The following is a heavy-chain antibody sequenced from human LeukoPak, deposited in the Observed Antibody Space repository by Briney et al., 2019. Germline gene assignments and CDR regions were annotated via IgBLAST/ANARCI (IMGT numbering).Heavy chain of an antibody. CDR2: ISGSGGST. CDR1: GFTFSSYA. CDR3: ARQEWLRLGSFDI. Sequence: GGSLRLSCAASGFTFSSYAMSWVRQAPGKGLEWVPAISGSGGSTYYADSVKGRFTISRDNSKNTLYLQMNSLRAEDTAVYYCARQEWLRLGSFDIWGQGTMVTVSS. V-gene: IGHV3-23*01. J-gene: IGHJ3*02. D-gene: IGHD5-12*01.